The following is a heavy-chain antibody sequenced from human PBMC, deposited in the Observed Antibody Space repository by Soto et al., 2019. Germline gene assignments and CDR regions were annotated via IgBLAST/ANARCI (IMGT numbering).Heavy chain of an antibody. V-gene: IGHV3-49*03. CDR3: TGLRGTRNFYFDY. CDR2: IRSKAYGGTT. J-gene: IGHJ4*02. Sequence: GGSLRLSCTASGFTFGDYAMSWFRQAPGKGLEWVGFIRSKAYGGTTEYAASVKGRFTISRDDSKSIAYLQMNSLKTEDTAVYYCTGLRGTRNFYFDYWGQGPLVTVSS. D-gene: IGHD1-7*01. CDR1: GFTFGDYA.